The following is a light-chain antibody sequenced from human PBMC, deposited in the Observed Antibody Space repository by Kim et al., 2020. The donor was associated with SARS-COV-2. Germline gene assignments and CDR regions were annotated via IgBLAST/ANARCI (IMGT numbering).Light chain of an antibody. Sequence: QSVLTQPPSVSGAPGQRVTISCTGSSSNIGAGYDVHWYQQLQVTAPRLLIYGNSNRPSGVPDRFSGSKSGTSASLAITGLQAEDEADYYCQSYDSSLSDVVLGVGTQLTV. J-gene: IGLJ2*01. CDR1: SSNIGAGYD. V-gene: IGLV1-40*01. CDR3: QSYDSSLSDVV. CDR2: GNS.